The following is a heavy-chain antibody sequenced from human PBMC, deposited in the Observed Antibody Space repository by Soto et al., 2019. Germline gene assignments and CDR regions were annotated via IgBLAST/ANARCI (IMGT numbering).Heavy chain of an antibody. CDR1: GGSISSGGYY. V-gene: IGHV4-31*03. J-gene: IGHJ4*02. D-gene: IGHD3-22*01. Sequence: SETLSLTCTVSGGSISSGGYYWSWIRQHPGKGLEWIGYIYYSGSTYYNPSLKSRVTISVDTSKNQFSLKLSSVTAADTAVYYCARDRAYYYDSSGYTQWGQGTLVTVSS. CDR2: IYYSGST. CDR3: ARDRAYYYDSSGYTQ.